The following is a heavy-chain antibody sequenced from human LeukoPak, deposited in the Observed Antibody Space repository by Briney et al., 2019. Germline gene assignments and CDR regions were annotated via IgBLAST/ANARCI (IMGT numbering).Heavy chain of an antibody. CDR1: GFTFSSYG. CDR3: ARDITPNGGPKTSFDY. CDR2: IWYDGSNK. Sequence: GRSLRLSCAASGFTFSSYGMHWVRQAPGKGLEWVAVIWYDGSNKYYADSVKGRFTISRDNSKNTLYLQMNSLRAEDTAVYYCARDITPNGGPKTSFDYWGQEPLVTVSS. D-gene: IGHD7-27*01. V-gene: IGHV3-33*01. J-gene: IGHJ4*02.